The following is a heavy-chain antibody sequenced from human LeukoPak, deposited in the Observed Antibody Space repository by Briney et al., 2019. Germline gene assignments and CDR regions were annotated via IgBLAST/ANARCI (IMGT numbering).Heavy chain of an antibody. Sequence: ASVKVSCKASGYTFTSYYMHWVRQAPGQGLEWMGIINPSGGSTSYAQKFQGRVTMTRDTSTSTVYKELSSLRSEDTAVYYCARVRYDSSGYSAFDIWGQGTMVTVSS. CDR2: INPSGGST. D-gene: IGHD3-22*01. CDR1: GYTFTSYY. J-gene: IGHJ3*02. CDR3: ARVRYDSSGYSAFDI. V-gene: IGHV1-46*01.